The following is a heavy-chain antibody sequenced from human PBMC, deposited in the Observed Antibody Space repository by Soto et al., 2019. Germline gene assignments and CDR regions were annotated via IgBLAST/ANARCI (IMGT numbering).Heavy chain of an antibody. CDR1: GFTFSGYS. CDR2: ISSSSSSYI. Sequence: PGGSLRLSCAASGFTFSGYSMNWVRQAPGKGLEWVSSISSSSSSYIYYADSVKGRFTISRDNAKNSLYLQMNSLRAEDTAVYYCARVPDQVVAATSYWGQGTLVTVSS. V-gene: IGHV3-21*01. D-gene: IGHD2-15*01. J-gene: IGHJ4*02. CDR3: ARVPDQVVAATSY.